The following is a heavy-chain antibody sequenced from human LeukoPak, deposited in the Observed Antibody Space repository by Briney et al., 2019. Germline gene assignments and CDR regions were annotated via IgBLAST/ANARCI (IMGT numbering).Heavy chain of an antibody. CDR2: ISSSGSTI. CDR3: AKSYFSSRGLGGPFDY. D-gene: IGHD3-10*01. Sequence: GGSLRLSCAASGFTFSDYYMSWIRQAPGKGLEWVSYISSSGSTIHYADSVKGRFTISRDNAKNSLYLQMSSLRAEDMALYYCAKSYFSSRGLGGPFDYWGQGTLVTVSS. J-gene: IGHJ4*02. V-gene: IGHV3-11*01. CDR1: GFTFSDYY.